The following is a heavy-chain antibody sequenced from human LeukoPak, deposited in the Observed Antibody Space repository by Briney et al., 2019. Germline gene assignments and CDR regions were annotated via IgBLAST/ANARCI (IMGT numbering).Heavy chain of an antibody. D-gene: IGHD5-18*01. J-gene: IGHJ5*02. Sequence: ASVKVSCKASGYTFTSYGISWVRQAPGQGLEWMGWISAYNGNTNYAQKLQGRGTMTTDTSTSTAYMELRSLRSDDTAVYYCARDVIPYSYGLGWFDPWGQGTLVTVSS. CDR3: ARDVIPYSYGLGWFDP. CDR1: GYTFTSYG. CDR2: ISAYNGNT. V-gene: IGHV1-18*01.